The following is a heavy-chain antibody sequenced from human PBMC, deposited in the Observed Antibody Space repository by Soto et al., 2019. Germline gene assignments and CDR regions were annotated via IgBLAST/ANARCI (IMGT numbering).Heavy chain of an antibody. CDR2: IYHSGST. CDR1: GGSISSGGYP. Sequence: QLQLQESGSGLVKPSQTLSLTCAVSGGSISSGGYPWSWIRQPPGKGLEWIGYIYHSGSTYYNPSLKSRVTISVDRSKNQFSLKLSSVTAADTAVYYCARGFVSYYYDSSGYLFDYWGQGTLVTVSS. J-gene: IGHJ4*02. D-gene: IGHD3-22*01. CDR3: ARGFVSYYYDSSGYLFDY. V-gene: IGHV4-30-2*01.